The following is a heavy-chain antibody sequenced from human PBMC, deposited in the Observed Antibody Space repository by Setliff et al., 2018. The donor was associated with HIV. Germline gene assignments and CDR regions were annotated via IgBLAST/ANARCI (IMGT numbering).Heavy chain of an antibody. J-gene: IGHJ4*02. CDR3: ARRRDGYNSAPWRNDY. D-gene: IGHD5-12*01. CDR2: IYYSGST. CDR1: GYSISSGYY. Sequence: PSETLSLTCAVSGYSISSGYYWGWIRQPPGKGLEWIGSIYYSGSTYYNPSLKSRLTISVDTSKKQFSLKLRSVTAADTAVYYCARRRDGYNSAPWRNDYWGQGTLVTVSS. V-gene: IGHV4-38-2*01.